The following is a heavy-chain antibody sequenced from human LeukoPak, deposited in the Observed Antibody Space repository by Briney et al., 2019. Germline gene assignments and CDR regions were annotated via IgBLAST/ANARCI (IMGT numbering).Heavy chain of an antibody. CDR1: NGSVRSTDYY. J-gene: IGHJ4*02. Sequence: PSETLSLTCAVSNGSVRSTDYYWSWIRQPPGKGLEWIGYIYYSGSTNYNPSLKSRVTISVDTSKNQFSLKLSSVTAADTAVYYCARSGWYRGYYFDYWGQGTLVTVSS. CDR2: IYYSGST. CDR3: ARSGWYRGYYFDY. D-gene: IGHD6-19*01. V-gene: IGHV4-61*08.